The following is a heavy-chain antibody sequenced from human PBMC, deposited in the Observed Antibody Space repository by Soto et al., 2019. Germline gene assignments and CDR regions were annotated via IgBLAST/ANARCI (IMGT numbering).Heavy chain of an antibody. V-gene: IGHV4-34*01. CDR3: ARDYGDTATRYYGMDV. Sequence: PSETLSLTCAVYGGSFSGYYWSWIRQPPGKGLEWIGEINHSGSTNYNPSLKSRVTISVDTSKNQFSLKLSSVTAADTAVYYCARDYGDTATRYYGMDVWGQGTTVTVSS. J-gene: IGHJ6*02. CDR2: INHSGST. CDR1: GGSFSGYY. D-gene: IGHD4-17*01.